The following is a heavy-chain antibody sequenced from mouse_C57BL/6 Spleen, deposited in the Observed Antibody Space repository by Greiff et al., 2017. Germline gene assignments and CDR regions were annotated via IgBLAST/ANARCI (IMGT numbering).Heavy chain of an antibody. V-gene: IGHV1-72*01. CDR3: SRGNSLLPFAY. CDR1: GYTFTSYW. D-gene: IGHD2-1*01. Sequence: QVQLQQPGAELVKPGASVKLSCKASGYTFTSYWMHWVKQRPGRGLEWIGRIDPNSGGTKYNEKFKSKATLTVDKPSSTAYLQLSCLTSEDSAVEYCSRGNSLLPFAYWGQGTLVTVSA. CDR2: IDPNSGGT. J-gene: IGHJ3*01.